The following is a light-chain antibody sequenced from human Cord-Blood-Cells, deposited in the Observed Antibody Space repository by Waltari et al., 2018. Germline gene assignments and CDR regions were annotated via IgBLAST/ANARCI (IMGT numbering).Light chain of an antibody. J-gene: IGKJ1*01. V-gene: IGKV1-5*03. Sequence: IQMTQSHSPLHAHVGYRVTITCRASESISSWLAWYQQKPGKAPKLLIYKASSLESGVPSRFSGSGSGTEFTLTISSLQPDDFATYYCQQYNSPPWTFGQGTKVEIK. CDR2: KAS. CDR1: ESISSW. CDR3: QQYNSPPWT.